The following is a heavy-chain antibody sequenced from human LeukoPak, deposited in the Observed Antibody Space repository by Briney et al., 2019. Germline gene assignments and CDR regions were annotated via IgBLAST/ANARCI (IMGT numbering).Heavy chain of an antibody. CDR2: ISSSSSYI. V-gene: IGHV3-21*04. Sequence: GGSLRLSCAASGFTFSSYSMNWVRQAPGKGLEWVSSISSSSSYIYYADSVKGRFTISRDNAKNSLYLQMNSLRAEDTALYYCARQLPRYYYYYYMDVWGKGTTVTVSS. CDR3: ARQLPRYYYYYYMDV. CDR1: GFTFSSYS. D-gene: IGHD2-2*01. J-gene: IGHJ6*03.